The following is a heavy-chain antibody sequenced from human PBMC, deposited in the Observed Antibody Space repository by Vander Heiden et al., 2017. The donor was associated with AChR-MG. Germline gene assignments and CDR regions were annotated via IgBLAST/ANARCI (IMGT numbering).Heavy chain of an antibody. Sequence: LHESGPGLVKPSETLSLTCTVSGASIKTRDYYWAWIRQAPGKGLEYLGSVFDGDTTYYSPSLSSRLTISADTSKNQVSLKLSSVTAADTAVYFCARMGARWQQFYYALDAWGQGTTVTVSS. J-gene: IGHJ6*02. CDR2: VFDGDTT. CDR3: ARMGARWQQFYYALDA. CDR1: GASIKTRDYY. D-gene: IGHD6-6*01. V-gene: IGHV4-39*07.